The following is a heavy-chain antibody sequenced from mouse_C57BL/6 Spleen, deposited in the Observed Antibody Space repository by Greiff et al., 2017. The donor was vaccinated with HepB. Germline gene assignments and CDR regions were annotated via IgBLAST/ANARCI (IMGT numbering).Heavy chain of an antibody. CDR2: ISSGSSTI. D-gene: IGHD1-2*01. CDR1: GFTFSDYG. Sequence: EVMLVESGGGLVKPGGSLKLSCAASGFTFSDYGMHWVRQAPEKGLEWVAYISSGSSTIYYADTVKGRFTISRDNAKNTLFLQMTSLRSEDTAMYYCARTLLRLEYFDVWGTGTTVTVSS. CDR3: ARTLLRLEYFDV. V-gene: IGHV5-17*01. J-gene: IGHJ1*03.